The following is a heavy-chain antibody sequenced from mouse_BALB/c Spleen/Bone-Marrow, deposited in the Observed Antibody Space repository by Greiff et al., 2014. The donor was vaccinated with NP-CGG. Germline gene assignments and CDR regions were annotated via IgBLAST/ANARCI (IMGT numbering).Heavy chain of an antibody. CDR1: GYAFTNYL. D-gene: IGHD4-1*02. CDR3: ARSTGTLIDY. V-gene: IGHV1-54*01. Sequence: GQLQESGAELVRPGTSVKVSCKASGYAFTNYLIEWVKQRPGQGLEWIGVINPGSGGTNYCEKFKGKATLTADKSSSTAYMQLSSLTSHDSAVYFCARSTGTLIDYWGQGTTLTVSS. CDR2: INPGSGGT. J-gene: IGHJ2*01.